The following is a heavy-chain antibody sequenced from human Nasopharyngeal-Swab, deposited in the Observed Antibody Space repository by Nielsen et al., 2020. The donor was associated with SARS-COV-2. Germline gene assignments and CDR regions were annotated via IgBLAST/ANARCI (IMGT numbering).Heavy chain of an antibody. CDR1: GGTFSSYA. J-gene: IGHJ6*03. Sequence: SVKVSCKASGGTFSSYAISWVRQAPGQRLEWMGGIIPIFGTANYAQKFQGRVTITADESTSTAYMELSSLRSEDTAVYYCASRGEYSSSSKEDYYYYYMDVWGKGTTVTVSS. CDR3: ASRGEYSSSSKEDYYYYYMDV. V-gene: IGHV1-69*13. CDR2: IIPIFGTA. D-gene: IGHD6-6*01.